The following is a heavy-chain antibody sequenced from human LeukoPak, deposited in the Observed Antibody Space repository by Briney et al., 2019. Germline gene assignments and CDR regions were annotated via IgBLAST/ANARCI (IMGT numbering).Heavy chain of an antibody. Sequence: GRSLRLSCAASGFTFSSYAMHWVRQAPGKGLEWGAVISYDGSNKYYADSVKGRFTISRDNSKNTLYLQMNSLRAEGTAVYYCAKCPYGDYSLWLDSWGQGTLVTVSS. CDR1: GFTFSSYA. J-gene: IGHJ4*02. V-gene: IGHV3-30-3*02. CDR2: ISYDGSNK. CDR3: AKCPYGDYSLWLDS. D-gene: IGHD4-17*01.